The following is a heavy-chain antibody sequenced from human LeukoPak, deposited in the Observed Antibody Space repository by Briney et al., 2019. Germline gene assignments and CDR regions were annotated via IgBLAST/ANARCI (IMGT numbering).Heavy chain of an antibody. CDR2: INPDGSNT. J-gene: IGHJ4*02. D-gene: IGHD1-1*01. V-gene: IGHV3-74*01. Sequence: PGGSLRLSCAASEFAFTYHWVHWVRQAPGKGLVWVSRINPDGSNTVYAESVKGRFTISRDNAKNTLYLQMNSLRAEDTAVYYCARDRDWNSLDYWGQGTLVTVSS. CDR1: EFAFTYHW. CDR3: ARDRDWNSLDY.